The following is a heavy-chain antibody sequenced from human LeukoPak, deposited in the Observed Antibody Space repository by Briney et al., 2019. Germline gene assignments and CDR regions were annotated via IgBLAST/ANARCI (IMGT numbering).Heavy chain of an antibody. Sequence: SVKVSCKASGGTFSSYTISWVRQAPGQGLEWMGRIIPILGIANYAQKFQGRVTMTRDTSTSTVYMELSSLRSEDTAVYYCARGPSRGYFDYWGQGTLVTVSS. J-gene: IGHJ4*02. V-gene: IGHV1-69*02. CDR1: GGTFSSYT. CDR3: ARGPSRGYFDY. CDR2: IIPILGIA.